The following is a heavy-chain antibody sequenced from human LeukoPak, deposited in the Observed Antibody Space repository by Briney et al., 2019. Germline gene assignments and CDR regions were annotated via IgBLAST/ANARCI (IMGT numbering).Heavy chain of an antibody. D-gene: IGHD3-10*01. V-gene: IGHV3-21*01. CDR3: ARGGRRYYGSGSYSPLDY. CDR2: ISSSSSYI. Sequence: GGSLRLSCAASGFTFSSYSMNWVRQAPGKGLEWVSSISSSSSYIYYADSVKGRFTIPRDNAKSSLYLQMNSLRAEDTAVYYCARGGRRYYGSGSYSPLDYWGQGTLVTVSS. CDR1: GFTFSSYS. J-gene: IGHJ4*02.